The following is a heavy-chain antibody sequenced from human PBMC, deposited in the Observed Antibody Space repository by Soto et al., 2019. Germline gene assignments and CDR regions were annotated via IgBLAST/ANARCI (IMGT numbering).Heavy chain of an antibody. Sequence: GGSLRLSCAASGFTFSSYAMSWVRRAPGKGLEWVSAISGSGGSTYYADSVKGRFTISRDNSKNTLYLQMNSLRAEDTAVYYCARRATVTTYYFDYWGQGTLVTVSS. CDR2: ISGSGGST. D-gene: IGHD4-17*01. CDR3: ARRATVTTYYFDY. V-gene: IGHV3-23*01. J-gene: IGHJ4*02. CDR1: GFTFSSYA.